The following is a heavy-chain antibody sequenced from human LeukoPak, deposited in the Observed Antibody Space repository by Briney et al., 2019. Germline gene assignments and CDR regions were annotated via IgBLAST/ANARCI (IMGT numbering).Heavy chain of an antibody. Sequence: SETLSLTCAVSGYSISSGYYWGWIRQPPGKGLEWIGSIYHIGSTYYNPSLKSRVTISVDTSKNRFSLKLSSVTAADTAVYYCARGAMFFAGNYWGQGTLVTVSS. CDR2: IYHIGST. V-gene: IGHV4-38-2*01. CDR1: GYSISSGYY. CDR3: ARGAMFFAGNY. J-gene: IGHJ4*02. D-gene: IGHD3/OR15-3a*01.